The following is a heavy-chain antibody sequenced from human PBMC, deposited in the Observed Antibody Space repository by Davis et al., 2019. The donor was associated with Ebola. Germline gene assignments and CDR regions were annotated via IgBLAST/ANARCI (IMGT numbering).Heavy chain of an antibody. CDR1: GFTFSSYS. CDR2: LSSGSDYI. V-gene: IGHV3-21*04. D-gene: IGHD7-27*01. CDR3: ATELTGDAFDF. J-gene: IGHJ3*01. Sequence: PGGSLRLSCAASGFTFSSYSMDWVRQAPGKGLEWVSSLSSGSDYIHYADSVKGRFTTSRDNAKNAMYLQMNSLRAEDTTLYYCATELTGDAFDFWGRGTMVTVSS.